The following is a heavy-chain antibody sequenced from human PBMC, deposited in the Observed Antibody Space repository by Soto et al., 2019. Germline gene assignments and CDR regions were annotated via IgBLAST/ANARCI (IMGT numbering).Heavy chain of an antibody. V-gene: IGHV3-33*01. CDR3: ARDRGYSYCYLCYFYGMDV. Sequence: QVQLVESGGGVVQPGRSLRLSCAASGFTFSSNGMHWVRQAPGKGLEWVAAIWYDGSNKYYADSVKGRFTISRDNSKNTLYLQMNSLRAEDTAVYYCARDRGYSYCYLCYFYGMDVWGQGTTVTVSS. J-gene: IGHJ6*02. CDR1: GFTFSSNG. D-gene: IGHD5-18*01. CDR2: IWYDGSNK.